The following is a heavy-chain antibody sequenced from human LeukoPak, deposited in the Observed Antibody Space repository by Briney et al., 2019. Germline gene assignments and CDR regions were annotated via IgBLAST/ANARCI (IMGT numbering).Heavy chain of an antibody. Sequence: GESLKISCKTSGYSFTSYWIVWVRQTPGKGLEWIGIVYPGDSDTRYNPSFQGQVTISADKSTATAYLHLSDLRASDTAIYYCGRHMNNLQLWLDYWGQGTVVTVSS. J-gene: IGHJ4*02. D-gene: IGHD1/OR15-1a*01. CDR1: GYSFTSYW. CDR2: VYPGDSDT. V-gene: IGHV5-51*01. CDR3: GRHMNNLQLWLDY.